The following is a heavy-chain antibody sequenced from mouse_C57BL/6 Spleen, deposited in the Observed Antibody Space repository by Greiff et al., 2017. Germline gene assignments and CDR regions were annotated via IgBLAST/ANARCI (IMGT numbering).Heavy chain of an antibody. J-gene: IGHJ3*01. CDR1: GYAFSSSW. V-gene: IGHV1-82*01. CDR2: IYPGDGDT. CDR3: AREGLTGPAWFAY. D-gene: IGHD4-1*01. Sequence: QVQLKQSGPELVKPGASVKISCKASGYAFSSSWMNWVKQRPGKGLEWIGRIYPGDGDTNSNGKFKGKATLTADKSSSTAYMQLSSLTSEDSAVYFCAREGLTGPAWFAYWGQGTLVTVSA.